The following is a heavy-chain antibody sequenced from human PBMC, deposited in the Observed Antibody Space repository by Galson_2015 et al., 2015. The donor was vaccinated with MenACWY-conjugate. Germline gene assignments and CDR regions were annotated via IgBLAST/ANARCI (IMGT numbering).Heavy chain of an antibody. J-gene: IGHJ1*01. CDR2: ISFDGSKK. Sequence: SLRLSCAASGFTFSTYGMHWVRQAPGKGLEWLSIISFDGSKKYYGDSVKGRFTISRDNSKNTLLLQLNSLTPDDTAVYYCAKGHIAMVGRYFHHWGQGTLVTVSS. D-gene: IGHD6-19*01. V-gene: IGHV3-30*18. CDR3: AKGHIAMVGRYFHH. CDR1: GFTFSTYG.